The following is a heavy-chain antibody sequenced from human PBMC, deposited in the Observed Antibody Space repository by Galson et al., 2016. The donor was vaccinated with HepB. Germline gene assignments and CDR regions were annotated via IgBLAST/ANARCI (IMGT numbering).Heavy chain of an antibody. CDR3: ARANWGTGSGYLDL. CDR1: GFSLRDSRMG. V-gene: IGHV2-26*01. D-gene: IGHD7-27*01. J-gene: IGHJ2*01. Sequence: PALVKPTQTLTLRCTVSGFSLRDSRMGVTWIRQPPGKALQWLAHSFSNDEKSYSASLKSRLTMSKDNSRSQVVLTMTNMDPADTGTYFCARANWGTGSGYLDLWGPGSLVTVFS. CDR2: SFSNDEK.